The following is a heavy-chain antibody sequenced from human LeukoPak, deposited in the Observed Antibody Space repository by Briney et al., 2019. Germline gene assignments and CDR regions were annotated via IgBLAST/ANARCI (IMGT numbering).Heavy chain of an antibody. Sequence: PSDTLSLTCAVYGGSFSGYYWSWIPQPPGKGREWLGEINHSGSTNYNPSLKSRVTISVDTSKNQFSLKQSSVTAADTAVYYCARGPYSSGWPWGLWYFDLWGRSTLVTVSS. CDR2: INHSGST. J-gene: IGHJ2*01. CDR1: GGSFSGYY. V-gene: IGHV4-34*01. CDR3: ARGPYSSGWPWGLWYFDL. D-gene: IGHD6-19*01.